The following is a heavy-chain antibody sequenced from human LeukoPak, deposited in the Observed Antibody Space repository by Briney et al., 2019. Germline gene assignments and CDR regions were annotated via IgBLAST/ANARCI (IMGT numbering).Heavy chain of an antibody. CDR1: GGSISSNY. D-gene: IGHD3-16*02. Sequence: SGTLSLTCTVSGGSISSNYWNWIRQPPGKGLEWIGYIYSSGSTNYNPSLKSRVTMSVDTSKNQFSLKLMSVTAADTAVYYCARQRLGEISLTAFDTWGRGTMVTVSS. V-gene: IGHV4-4*09. CDR2: IYSSGST. J-gene: IGHJ3*02. CDR3: ARQRLGEISLTAFDT.